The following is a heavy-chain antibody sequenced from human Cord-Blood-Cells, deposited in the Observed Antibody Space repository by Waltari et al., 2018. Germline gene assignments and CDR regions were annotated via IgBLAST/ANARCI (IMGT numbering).Heavy chain of an antibody. CDR2: IYHSGST. V-gene: IGHV4-38-2*02. J-gene: IGHJ3*02. D-gene: IGHD2-2*01. CDR3: ARGRVYDIVVVPAAKGAFDI. CDR1: GYSISSGYY. Sequence: QVQLQESGPGLVKPSETLSLTCTVSGYSISSGYYWGWLRQPPGKGLEWIGSIYHSGSTYYNPSLKSRVTISVDTSKNQFSLKLSSVTAADTAVYYCARGRVYDIVVVPAAKGAFDIWGQGTMVTVSS.